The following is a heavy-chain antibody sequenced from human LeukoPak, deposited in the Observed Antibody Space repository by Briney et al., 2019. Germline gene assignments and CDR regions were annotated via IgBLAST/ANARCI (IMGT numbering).Heavy chain of an antibody. CDR2: ISSSSSYI. D-gene: IGHD2-2*01. CDR3: AREHCSSTSCPNNWFDP. J-gene: IGHJ5*02. Sequence: GGSLRLSCAASGFTFSSYSMNWVRQAPEKGLEWVSSISSSSSYIYYADSVKGRFTISRDNAKNSLYLQMNSLRAEDTAVYYCAREHCSSTSCPNNWFDPWGQGTLVTVSS. CDR1: GFTFSSYS. V-gene: IGHV3-21*01.